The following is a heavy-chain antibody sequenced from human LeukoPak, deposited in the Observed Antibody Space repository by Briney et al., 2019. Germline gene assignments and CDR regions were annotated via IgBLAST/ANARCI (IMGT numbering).Heavy chain of an antibody. V-gene: IGHV3-21*01. CDR2: ISSSSSYI. D-gene: IGHD3-10*01. CDR3: ARDLSIWFGELLYY. CDR1: GFTFSSYS. J-gene: IGHJ4*02. Sequence: GESLRLSCAASGFTFSSYSMNWVRQAPGKGLEWVSSISSSSSYIYYADSVKGRFTISRDNAKNSLYLQMNSLRAEDTAVYYCARDLSIWFGELLYYWGQGTLVTVSS.